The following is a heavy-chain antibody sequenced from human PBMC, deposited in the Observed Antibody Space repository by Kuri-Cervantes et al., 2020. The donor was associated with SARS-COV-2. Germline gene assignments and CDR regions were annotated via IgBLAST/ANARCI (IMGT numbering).Heavy chain of an antibody. Sequence: LSLTCAASGFTFSDYAMHWVRQAPGKGLEWVAFISYDGTNAYYGDSVKGRFTISRDNSKNTLYLEMNSLRAEDTALYHCAKGALCEKCVISEEPFDYWGQGTLVTVSS. V-gene: IGHV3-30*18. D-gene: IGHD1-26*01. CDR2: ISYDGTNA. J-gene: IGHJ4*02. CDR3: AKGALCEKCVISEEPFDY. CDR1: GFTFSDYA.